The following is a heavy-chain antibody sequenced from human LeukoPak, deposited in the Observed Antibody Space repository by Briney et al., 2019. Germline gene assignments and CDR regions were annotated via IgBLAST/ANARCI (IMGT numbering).Heavy chain of an antibody. CDR3: ARGRRRDTATIFRYYYYYYGMDV. J-gene: IGHJ6*02. D-gene: IGHD5-18*01. CDR2: ISAYNGNT. V-gene: IGHV1-18*01. Sequence: ASVKVSCRASGYTFTSYGISWVRQAPGQGLEWMGWISAYNGNTNYAQKLQGRVTMTTDTSTSTAYMELRSLRSDDTAVYYCARGRRRDTATIFRYYYYYYGMDVWGQGTTVTVSS. CDR1: GYTFTSYG.